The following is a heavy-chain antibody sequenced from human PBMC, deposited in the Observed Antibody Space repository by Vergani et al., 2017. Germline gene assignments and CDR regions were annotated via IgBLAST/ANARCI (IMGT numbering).Heavy chain of an antibody. J-gene: IGHJ6*02. D-gene: IGHD3-3*01. V-gene: IGHV6-1*01. CDR1: GDSVSSNSAA. Sequence: QVQLQQSGPGLVKPSQTLSLTCAISGDSVSSNSAAWNWIRQSPSRGLEWLGRTYYRSKWYNDYAVSVKSRITINPDTSKNQFSLQLNSVTPEDTAVYYCSRAHYDVWSGSDYYYYGMDVWGQGTTVTVSS. CDR3: SRAHYDVWSGSDYYYYGMDV. CDR2: TYYRSKWYN.